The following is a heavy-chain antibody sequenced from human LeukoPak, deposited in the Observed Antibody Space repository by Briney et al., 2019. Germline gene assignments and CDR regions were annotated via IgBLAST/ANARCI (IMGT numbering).Heavy chain of an antibody. CDR1: GYTFTGYY. J-gene: IGHJ5*02. CDR3: AREVATTSWIDP. V-gene: IGHV1-2*02. Sequence: ASVKVSCKASGYTFTGYYMHWVRQAPGQGLEWMGWINPNSGGTNYAQKFQGRVTMTRDTSISTAYMELSRLRSDDTAVYYCAREVATTSWIDPWGQGTLVTVSS. D-gene: IGHD5-12*01. CDR2: INPNSGGT.